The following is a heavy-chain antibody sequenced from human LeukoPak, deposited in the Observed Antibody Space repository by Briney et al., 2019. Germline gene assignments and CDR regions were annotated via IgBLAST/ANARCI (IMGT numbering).Heavy chain of an antibody. CDR1: GGTFSSYA. V-gene: IGHV1-69*04. CDR2: IIPILGIA. J-gene: IGHJ5*02. Sequence: SVKVSCKASGGTFSSYAISWVRQAPGQGLEWMGRIIPILGIANYAQKFQGRVTITADKSTSTAYMELSSLRSEDTAVYYCARGPERYYERWFDPWGQGTLVTVSS. D-gene: IGHD3-22*01. CDR3: ARGPERYYERWFDP.